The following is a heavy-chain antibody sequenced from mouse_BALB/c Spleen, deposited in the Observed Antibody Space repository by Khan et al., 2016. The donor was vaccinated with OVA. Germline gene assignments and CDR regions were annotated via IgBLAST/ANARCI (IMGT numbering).Heavy chain of an antibody. CDR3: ARIQGGDFDY. CDR1: GYSITSDYA. V-gene: IGHV3-2*02. D-gene: IGHD3-2*02. CDR2: ISYSGNT. J-gene: IGHJ2*01. Sequence: EVQLQESGPGLVKPSQSLSLTCTVTGYSITSDYAWNWIRQFPGNKLEWMGYISYSGNTKYNPSLKSRISITQDTSKNQFFLQLNFVTIEDTATYYSARIQGGDFDYWGQGTTLTVSS.